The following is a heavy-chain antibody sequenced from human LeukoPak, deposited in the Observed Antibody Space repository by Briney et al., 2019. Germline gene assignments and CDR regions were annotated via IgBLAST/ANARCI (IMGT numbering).Heavy chain of an antibody. J-gene: IGHJ4*02. D-gene: IGHD3-22*01. CDR3: TTVNSSGYYRGDSDY. CDR1: GFTFSSYS. Sequence: GGSLRLSCAASGFTFSSYSMNWVRQAPGKGLVWVGRIKSKIDGGTTDYAAPVKGRFTISRDDSIKTLYLQMNSLKTEDTAVYYCTTVNSSGYYRGDSDYWGQGTLVTVSS. CDR2: IKSKIDGGTT. V-gene: IGHV3-15*01.